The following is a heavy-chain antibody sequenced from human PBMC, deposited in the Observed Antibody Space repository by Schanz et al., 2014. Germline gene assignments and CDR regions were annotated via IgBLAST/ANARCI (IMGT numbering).Heavy chain of an antibody. V-gene: IGHV3-23*04. CDR1: GFTFSPYW. D-gene: IGHD6-19*01. CDR2: ISGSGGST. CDR3: AASSGWHPSTDY. J-gene: IGHJ4*02. Sequence: EVQLVESGGGLVQPGGSLRLSCGSSGFTFSPYWMHWVRQAPGKGLVWVSAISGSGGSTYYADSVKGRFTISRDNSKNTLYLQMNSLRAEDTAVYYCAASSGWHPSTDYWGQGTLVTVSS.